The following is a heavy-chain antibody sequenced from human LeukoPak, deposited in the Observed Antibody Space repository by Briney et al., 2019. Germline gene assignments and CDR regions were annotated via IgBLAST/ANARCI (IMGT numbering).Heavy chain of an antibody. CDR2: INPDSGGT. CDR3: ASGYSDYADYYNYYMDV. D-gene: IGHD4-11*01. CDR1: GYSFTGYY. V-gene: IGHV1-2*02. J-gene: IGHJ6*03. Sequence: ASVKVSCKASGYSFTGYYMHWVRQAPGQGLEGMVWINPDSGGTNNAQKFQVRVTMTRDTSITTAYMELSRLTSDDTAVYYCASGYSDYADYYNYYMDVWGKGTTVTVSS.